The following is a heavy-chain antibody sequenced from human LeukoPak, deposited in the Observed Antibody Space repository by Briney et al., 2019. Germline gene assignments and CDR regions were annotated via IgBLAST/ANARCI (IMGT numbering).Heavy chain of an antibody. J-gene: IGHJ4*02. CDR1: GFTFSSYW. CDR2: INGAGSSI. Sequence: GGSLRLSCAASGFTFSSYWMHWVRQTPGKGLVWVSRINGAGSSISYADSVEGRVTISRDNAKNTLYLQMNNLRAEDTAVYYCARGGDYKNDYWGQGTLVTVSS. D-gene: IGHD4-17*01. V-gene: IGHV3-74*01. CDR3: ARGGDYKNDY.